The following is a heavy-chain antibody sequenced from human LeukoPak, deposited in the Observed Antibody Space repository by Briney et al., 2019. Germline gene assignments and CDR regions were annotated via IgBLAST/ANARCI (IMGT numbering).Heavy chain of an antibody. CDR1: GYTFTGYY. Sequence: ASVKVSCTASGYTFTGYYMHWLRQAPGQGLEWMGWINPNSGGTNYAQKFQARVTMTRDTSISTAYMEQSRLRSDDTAVYYCARDREVRGVIVPDAFDIWGQGTMVTVSS. D-gene: IGHD3-10*01. J-gene: IGHJ3*02. CDR2: INPNSGGT. V-gene: IGHV1-2*02. CDR3: ARDREVRGVIVPDAFDI.